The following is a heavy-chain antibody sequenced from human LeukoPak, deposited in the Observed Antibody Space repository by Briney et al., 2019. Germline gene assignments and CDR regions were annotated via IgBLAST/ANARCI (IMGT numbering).Heavy chain of an antibody. CDR1: GYTFTSYA. Sequence: ASVKVSCKASGYTFTSYAMHWVRQAPGQRLEWMGWINAGNGNTEYSQKFQGRVTITRDTSASTAYMELSSLRSEDTAVYYCARGPLGCGGDCYFDYWGQGTLVTVSS. J-gene: IGHJ4*02. CDR2: INAGNGNT. CDR3: ARGPLGCGGDCYFDY. D-gene: IGHD2-21*02. V-gene: IGHV1-3*01.